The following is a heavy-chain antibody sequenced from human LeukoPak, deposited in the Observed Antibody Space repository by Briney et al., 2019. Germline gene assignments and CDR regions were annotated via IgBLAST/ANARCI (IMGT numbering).Heavy chain of an antibody. CDR1: GFTFSSYW. CDR2: IKEDGSEK. Sequence: GGSLRLSCAASGFTFSSYWMSWVRQAPGKGLEWVANIKEDGSEKYYVDSVKGRFTISRDNSKNTLYLQMNSLRAEDTAVYYCAKDPAAMGATEYFQHWGQGTLVTVSS. CDR3: AKDPAAMGATEYFQH. J-gene: IGHJ1*01. V-gene: IGHV3-7*03. D-gene: IGHD1-26*01.